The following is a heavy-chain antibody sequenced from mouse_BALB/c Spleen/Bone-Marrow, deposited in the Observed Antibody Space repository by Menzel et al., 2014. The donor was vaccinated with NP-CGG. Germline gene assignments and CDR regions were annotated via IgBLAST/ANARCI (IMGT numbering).Heavy chain of an antibody. J-gene: IGHJ4*01. CDR3: ARGLQYYAMDY. Sequence: VQLQQSGPGLVAPSQSLSITCTVSGLSLTSYGVHWVRQPPGKGLEWLGVIWAGGSTNYNSALMSRLSISKDNSKSQVFLKMNSLQTDDTAMYYCARGLQYYAMDYWGQGTSVTVSS. CDR2: IWAGGST. D-gene: IGHD2-4*01. CDR1: GLSLTSYG. V-gene: IGHV2-9*02.